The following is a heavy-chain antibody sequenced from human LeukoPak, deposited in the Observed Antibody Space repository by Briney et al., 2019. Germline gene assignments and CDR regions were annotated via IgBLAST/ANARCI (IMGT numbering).Heavy chain of an antibody. J-gene: IGHJ4*02. D-gene: IGHD3-22*01. CDR2: INHSGST. V-gene: IGHV4-34*01. CDR3: ARSGYYKNGYFDY. Sequence: PSETLSLTCAVHGGSFSGYYWSWIRQPPGKGLEWIGEINHSGSTNYNPSLKSRVTISVDTSKNQFSLKLSSVTAADTAVYYCARSGYYKNGYFDYWGQGTLVTVSS. CDR1: GGSFSGYY.